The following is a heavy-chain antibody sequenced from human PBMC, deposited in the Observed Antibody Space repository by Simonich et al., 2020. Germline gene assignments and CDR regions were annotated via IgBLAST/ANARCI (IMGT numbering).Heavy chain of an antibody. D-gene: IGHD5-12*01. CDR2: NYYSGRT. CDR3: ARHDRWLQFYFDY. V-gene: IGHV4-59*08. J-gene: IGHJ4*02. Sequence: QVQLQESGPGLVKPSETLSLTCTVSGGSISSYYWSWIRQPPGKGLEWIGYNYYSGRTNYNPPLKSRVTISVDTSKNQFSLTLSSVTAADTAVYYCARHDRWLQFYFDYWGQGTLVTVSS. CDR1: GGSISSYY.